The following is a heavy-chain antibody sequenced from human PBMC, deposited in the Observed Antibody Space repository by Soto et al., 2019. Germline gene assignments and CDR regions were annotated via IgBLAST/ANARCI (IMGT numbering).Heavy chain of an antibody. Sequence: QVQLVQSGAEVKKPGASVKVSCKASGYTFTNYGISWVRQAPGQGLEWMGWISAYNGDTNYAQKLQGRVTMTTDTSTSTAYTELRSLTSDDTAAYYGARDLSYYLDSSDRPRAFDIWGRGKMVSVPS. V-gene: IGHV1-18*04. J-gene: IGHJ3*02. CDR2: ISAYNGDT. CDR1: GYTFTNYG. CDR3: ARDLSYYLDSSDRPRAFDI. D-gene: IGHD3-22*01.